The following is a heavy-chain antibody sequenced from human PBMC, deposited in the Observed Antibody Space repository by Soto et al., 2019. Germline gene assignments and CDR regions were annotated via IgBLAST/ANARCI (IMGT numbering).Heavy chain of an antibody. D-gene: IGHD1-26*01. CDR3: ARCTHSGSYYYFDY. CDR1: GGSISSSSYY. V-gene: IGHV4-39*01. J-gene: IGHJ4*02. CDR2: IYYSGST. Sequence: PSETLSLTCTVSGGSISSSSYYWGWIRQPPGKGLEWIGSIYYSGSTYYNPSLKSRVTISVDTSKNQFSLKLSSVTAADTAVYYCARCTHSGSYYYFDYWGQGTLVTVSS.